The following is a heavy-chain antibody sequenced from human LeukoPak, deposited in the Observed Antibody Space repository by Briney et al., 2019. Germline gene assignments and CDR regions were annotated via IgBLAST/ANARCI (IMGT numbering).Heavy chain of an antibody. CDR3: ARQGLTPYYNYMDV. CDR1: GGTFSSYG. J-gene: IGHJ6*03. Sequence: GSSVKVSCKASGGTFSSYGITWVRQAPGQGLEWMGGIRGHNGDTDYAQKFQGRLTLTTDTSTSTAYMELRNLKSDDTAVYFCARQGLTPYYNYMDVWGKGTTVTVSS. CDR2: IRGHNGDT. V-gene: IGHV1-18*01. D-gene: IGHD3-9*01.